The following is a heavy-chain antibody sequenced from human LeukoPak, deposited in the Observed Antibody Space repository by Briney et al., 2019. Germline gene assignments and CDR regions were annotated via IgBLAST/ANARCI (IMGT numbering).Heavy chain of an antibody. CDR1: GITLSNYG. J-gene: IGHJ4*02. Sequence: GGSLRLSCAVSGITLSNYGMSWVRQAPGKGLEWVSAITGSGQTKYYTDSVKGRFTMSRDNSKNTLYLQMNSLRDEDTAEYFCAKESLVVIESYFDNWGQGTLVLVSS. CDR3: AKESLVVIESYFDN. CDR2: ITGSGQTK. V-gene: IGHV3-23*01. D-gene: IGHD3-22*01.